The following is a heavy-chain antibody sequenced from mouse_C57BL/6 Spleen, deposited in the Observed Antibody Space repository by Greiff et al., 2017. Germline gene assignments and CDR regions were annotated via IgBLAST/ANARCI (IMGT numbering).Heavy chain of an antibody. J-gene: IGHJ3*01. CDR3: ARSEGDGYYSWFAY. D-gene: IGHD2-3*01. CDR2: IDPNSGGT. Sequence: QVQLQQPGAELVKPGASVKLSCKASGYTFTSYWMHWVKQRPGRGLEWIGRIDPNSGGTKYNGKFKSKATLTVDKPSSPAYMQLSSLTSEDSAVYYCARSEGDGYYSWFAYWGQGTLVTVSA. CDR1: GYTFTSYW. V-gene: IGHV1-72*01.